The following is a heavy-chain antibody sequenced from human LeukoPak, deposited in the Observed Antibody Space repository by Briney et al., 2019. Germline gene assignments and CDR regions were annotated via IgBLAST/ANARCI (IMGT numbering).Heavy chain of an antibody. J-gene: IGHJ4*02. V-gene: IGHV1-69*04. Sequence: VASVKVSCKASGGTFSSYTISWVRQAPGQGLEWMGRIIPILGIANYAQKFQGRVTITADTSTSTAYMELSSLRSEDTAVYYCARDASDYYGSGSYYVYWGQGTLVTVSS. CDR2: IIPILGIA. CDR1: GGTFSSYT. D-gene: IGHD3-10*01. CDR3: ARDASDYYGSGSYYVY.